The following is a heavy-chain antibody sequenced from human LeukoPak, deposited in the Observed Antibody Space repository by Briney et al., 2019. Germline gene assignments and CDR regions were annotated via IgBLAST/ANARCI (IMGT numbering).Heavy chain of an antibody. CDR2: IYHSGRT. J-gene: IGHJ4*02. Sequence: SETLSLTCTVSGYSISSGYYWGWIRQPPGKGLEWIGSIYHSGRTYYNPSLKGRVTISIDTSKNQFSLKVNSVTAADTAVYYCAREENGTFDYWGQGTLVTVSS. CDR3: AREENGTFDY. CDR1: GYSISSGYY. V-gene: IGHV4-38-2*02. D-gene: IGHD1-26*01.